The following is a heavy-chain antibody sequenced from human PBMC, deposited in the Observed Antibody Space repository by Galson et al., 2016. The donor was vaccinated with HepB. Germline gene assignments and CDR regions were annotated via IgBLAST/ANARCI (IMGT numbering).Heavy chain of an antibody. CDR2: INNYGMST. V-gene: IGHV3-74*01. Sequence: SLRLSCAASGFAFSDYWMHWVRQVPGQGPVWVSRINNYGMSTDYADSVKGRFTISRDNARNTLFLQMNSLRVEDTAVYCARGPTLRSLEWVFDSWGQGIVVSVSS. J-gene: IGHJ5*01. CDR3: ARGPTLRSLEWVFDS. CDR1: GFAFSDYW. D-gene: IGHD3-3*01.